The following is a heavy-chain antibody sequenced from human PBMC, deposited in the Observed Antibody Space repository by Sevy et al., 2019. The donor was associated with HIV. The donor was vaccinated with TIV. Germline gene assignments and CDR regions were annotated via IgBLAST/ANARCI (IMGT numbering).Heavy chain of an antibody. CDR1: GFTFSSYA. V-gene: IGHV3-30*04. Sequence: GGSLRLSCAASGFTFSSYAMHWVRQAPGKGLEWVAVISYDGSNKNYADSVKGRFTISRDNSKNTLYLQMNSLRAEDTAVYYCARGPLRLGELSSESPFDYWGQGTLVTVSS. CDR3: ARGPLRLGELSSESPFDY. CDR2: ISYDGSNK. D-gene: IGHD3-16*02. J-gene: IGHJ4*02.